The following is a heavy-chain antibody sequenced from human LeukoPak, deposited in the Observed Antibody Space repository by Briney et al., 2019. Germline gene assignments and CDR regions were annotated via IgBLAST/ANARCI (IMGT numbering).Heavy chain of an antibody. CDR2: INPNSGGT. CDR3: ATEQVGYCSSTSCYLGY. J-gene: IGHJ4*02. Sequence: ASVKVSCKASGYTFTGYYMHWVRLAPGQGREWMGWINPNSGGTNYAQKFQGRVTMTRDTSISTAYMELSRLRSDDTAVYYCATEQVGYCSSTSCYLGYWGQGTLVTVSS. CDR1: GYTFTGYY. V-gene: IGHV1-2*02. D-gene: IGHD2-2*01.